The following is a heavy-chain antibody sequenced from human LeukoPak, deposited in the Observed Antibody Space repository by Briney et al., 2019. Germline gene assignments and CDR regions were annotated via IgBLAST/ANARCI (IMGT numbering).Heavy chain of an antibody. CDR2: ISYDGSNK. V-gene: IGHV3-30*04. Sequence: GGSLRLSCAASGLTLSSYAMHWVRQAPGKGLEWVAVISYDGSNKYYADSMKGRFTISRDNSKNTLYLQMNSLRAEDTAVYYCARGDPIYDFWSGGDYWGQGSLVTVSS. CDR1: GLTLSSYA. J-gene: IGHJ4*02. D-gene: IGHD3-3*01. CDR3: ARGDPIYDFWSGGDY.